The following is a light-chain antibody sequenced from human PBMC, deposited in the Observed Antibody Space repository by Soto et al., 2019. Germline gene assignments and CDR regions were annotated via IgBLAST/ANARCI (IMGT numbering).Light chain of an antibody. CDR2: DAS. V-gene: IGKV3-11*01. J-gene: IGKJ1*01. CDR3: QQSERPPKT. CDR1: QSVSSY. Sequence: EIVLTQSPATLSLSPGERATLSCRASQSVSSYLAWYQQKPGQAPRLLIYDASNRATGIPARFSGGGSGTDFTLTISGLQPEDFATYFCQQSERPPKTFGQGTKVEMK.